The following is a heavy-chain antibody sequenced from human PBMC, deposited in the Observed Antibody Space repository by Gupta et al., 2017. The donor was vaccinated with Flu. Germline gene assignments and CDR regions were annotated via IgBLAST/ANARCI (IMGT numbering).Heavy chain of an antibody. CDR2: INPDGSST. CDR1: GFTFSSSY. D-gene: IGHD4-17*01. Sequence: EMQLVESGGGLVQPGGSLSLSCAASGFTFSSSYLPWVRQAPGKGLVWVSRINPDGSSTTYAEPVKGRFTISRDNAKNTLYLQMNSLGDDDTAVYYCATVTSGFWGQGTLVTVSS. J-gene: IGHJ4*02. V-gene: IGHV3-74*03. CDR3: ATVTSGF.